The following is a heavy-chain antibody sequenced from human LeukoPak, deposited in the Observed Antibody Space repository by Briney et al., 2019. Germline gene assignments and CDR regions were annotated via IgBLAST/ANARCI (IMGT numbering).Heavy chain of an antibody. Sequence: GGSLRLSCAASGFTFSSYGMSWVRQAPGKGLEWVSAISGSGGSTYYADSVKGRFTISRDNARNSLYLQMNSLRAEDTAVYYCARALVIDYWGQGTLVTVSS. CDR3: ARALVIDY. CDR1: GFTFSSYG. J-gene: IGHJ4*02. V-gene: IGHV3-23*01. CDR2: ISGSGGST. D-gene: IGHD2-21*01.